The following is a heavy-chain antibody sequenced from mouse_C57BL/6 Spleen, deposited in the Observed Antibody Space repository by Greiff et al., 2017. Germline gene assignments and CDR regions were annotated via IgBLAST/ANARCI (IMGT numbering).Heavy chain of an antibody. CDR3: AKGYYGFSFFDY. D-gene: IGHD1-1*01. Sequence: VQLQQSGPGLVKPSQSLSLTCSVTGYSITSGYYWNWIRQFPGNKLEWMGYISYDGSNNYNPSLKNRISITRDTSKNQFFLKLNSVTTEDTATYYCAKGYYGFSFFDYWGQGTTLTVSS. CDR2: ISYDGSN. CDR1: GYSITSGYY. V-gene: IGHV3-6*01. J-gene: IGHJ2*01.